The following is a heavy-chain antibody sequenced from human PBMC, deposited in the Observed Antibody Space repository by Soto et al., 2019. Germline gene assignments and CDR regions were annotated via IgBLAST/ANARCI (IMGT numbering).Heavy chain of an antibody. D-gene: IGHD6-6*01. CDR3: ARPQAHSSSFFDY. CDR1: GFTFSGYA. V-gene: IGHV3-23*01. Sequence: GGSLRLSCAASGFTFSGYAMSWVRQPPGKGLEWVSAISGRGERTYYADSVKGRFTISRDNSENTLYVHMNSLRAEDTAVYYCARPQAHSSSFFDYWGQGTLVTVSS. CDR2: ISGRGERT. J-gene: IGHJ4*02.